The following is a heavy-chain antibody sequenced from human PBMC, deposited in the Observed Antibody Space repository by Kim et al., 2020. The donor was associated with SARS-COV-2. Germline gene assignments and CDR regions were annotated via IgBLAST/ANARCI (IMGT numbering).Heavy chain of an antibody. CDR3: ARSHYYDSSGYYYPLDY. Sequence: SQTLSLTCAISGDSVSSNSAAWNWIRQSPSRGLEWLGRTYYRSKWYNDYAVSVKSRITINPDTSKNQFSLQLNHVTPEDTAVYYCARSHYYDSSGYYYPLDYWGQGTLVTVSS. J-gene: IGHJ4*02. CDR1: GDSVSSNSAA. V-gene: IGHV6-1*01. D-gene: IGHD3-22*01. CDR2: TYYRSKWYN.